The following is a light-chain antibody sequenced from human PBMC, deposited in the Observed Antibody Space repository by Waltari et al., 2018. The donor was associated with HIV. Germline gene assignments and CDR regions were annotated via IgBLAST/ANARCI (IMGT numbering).Light chain of an antibody. J-gene: IGKJ3*01. CDR3: QQYDTPPFT. CDR1: QSVNNRY. CDR2: GAS. V-gene: IGKV3-20*01. Sequence: EIVLPQSPGTLSLSPGERATLSCRASQSVNNRYIAWYQQKPGQTPRLLMYGASSRATGIPDRFRGSGSGTDFTLTISRLEPEDFAVDYCQQYDTPPFTYSPGTKVDIK.